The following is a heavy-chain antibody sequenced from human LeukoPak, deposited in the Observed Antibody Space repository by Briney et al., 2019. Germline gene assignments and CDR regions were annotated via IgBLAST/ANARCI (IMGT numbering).Heavy chain of an antibody. CDR1: GFTFSDYS. CDR2: ISSSSNTI. V-gene: IGHV3-48*01. J-gene: IGHJ4*02. D-gene: IGHD4-11*01. CDR3: ARGLHPPDYLSPY. Sequence: GGSLRLSCAASGFTFSDYSMNWVRQAPGKGLEWISYISSSSNTIYYADSVKGRFTISRDNAKNALYLQMNSLRAEDTAVYYCARGLHPPDYLSPYWGQGTLVTVSS.